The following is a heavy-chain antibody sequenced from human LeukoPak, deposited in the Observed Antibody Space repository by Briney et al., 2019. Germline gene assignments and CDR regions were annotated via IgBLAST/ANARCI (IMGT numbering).Heavy chain of an antibody. J-gene: IGHJ4*02. Sequence: PGRSLRLSCAASGFTFSSYWMHWVRQAPGKGLVWVSRIKYDGSTTNYADSVKGRFTISRDNAKNTLYLQMNSLRAEDTAVYYCARGVTGWYYFDYWGQGTLVTVSS. CDR2: IKYDGSTT. D-gene: IGHD6-19*01. CDR1: GFTFSSYW. V-gene: IGHV3-74*01. CDR3: ARGVTGWYYFDY.